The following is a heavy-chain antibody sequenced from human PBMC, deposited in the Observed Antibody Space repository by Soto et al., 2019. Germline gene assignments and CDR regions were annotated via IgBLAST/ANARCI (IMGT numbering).Heavy chain of an antibody. CDR3: ARHSEVETTDYYPLDV. J-gene: IGHJ6*02. CDR2: VIPVRGTS. Sequence: QVQLVQSGAEVKNPGSSVKVSCKTSGGGFSNYAFSWVRQAPGQGLEWVGGVIPVRGTSNYAQKFQGTVTVTADEATRTVYMEVSRLRFEDTAVYYCARHSEVETTDYYPLDVWGQGTTVIVSS. CDR1: GGGFSNYA. V-gene: IGHV1-69*01. D-gene: IGHD2-21*02.